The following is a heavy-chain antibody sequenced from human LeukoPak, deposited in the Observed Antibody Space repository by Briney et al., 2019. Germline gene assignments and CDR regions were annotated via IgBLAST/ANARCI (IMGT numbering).Heavy chain of an antibody. J-gene: IGHJ4*02. V-gene: IGHV4-39*01. D-gene: IGHD3-10*01. Sequence: SETLSLTCTVSGGSISSSSYYWGWIRQPPGKGLEWIGSIYYSGSTYYNPSLKSRVTISVDTSKNQFSLKLSSVTAADTAVYYCASRDYYGSGSYRTWGQGTLVTVSS. CDR3: ASRDYYGSGSYRT. CDR2: IYYSGST. CDR1: GGSISSSSYY.